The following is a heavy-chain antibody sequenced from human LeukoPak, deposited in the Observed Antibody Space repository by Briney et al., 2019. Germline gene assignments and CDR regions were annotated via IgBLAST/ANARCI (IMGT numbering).Heavy chain of an antibody. CDR3: ARGAAGMAYFDY. V-gene: IGHV3-74*01. CDR2: IENDGSTT. J-gene: IGHJ4*02. CDR1: GFTFSSYW. D-gene: IGHD5-18*01. Sequence: GGSLRLSCAASGFTFSSYWMHWVRQGPGKGLVWVSRIENDGSTTSYAESVKGRFTISRDNAKNSLFLQMNSLRDGDTAVYYCARGAAGMAYFDYWGQGTLVTVSS.